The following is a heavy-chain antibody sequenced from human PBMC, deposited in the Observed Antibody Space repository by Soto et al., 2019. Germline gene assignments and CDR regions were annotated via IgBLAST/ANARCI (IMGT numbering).Heavy chain of an antibody. CDR3: AKDKGSRGRSYCGD. V-gene: IGHV3-23*01. D-gene: IGHD3-16*01. CDR2: ISSSGDGT. CDR1: GFSFGNYA. J-gene: IGHJ4*02. Sequence: EVQLRQSGGGVVQPGGSLRLSCVASGFSFGNYAMTWVRQAPGKGLEWVSGISSSGDGTYYADSVKERFRVSRDKSTSTVHLQLSSLRVEDTAVDYCAKDKGSRGRSYCGDGGQGALVIVSS.